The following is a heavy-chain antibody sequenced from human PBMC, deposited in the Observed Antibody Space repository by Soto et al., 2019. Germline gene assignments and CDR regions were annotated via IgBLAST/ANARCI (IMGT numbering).Heavy chain of an antibody. D-gene: IGHD5-12*01. Sequence: GGSLRLSCAASRFTFSTYEMHWFRQAPGKGLEWVSYISTSGSTVYYADSVKGRFTVSRDNTRNSLYLQMDSLRDEDTALYYCVRYCGTTLCNGVATRTFDYWGQGTLVTVSS. V-gene: IGHV3-48*03. CDR3: VRYCGTTLCNGVATRTFDY. J-gene: IGHJ4*02. CDR2: ISTSGSTV. CDR1: RFTFSTYE.